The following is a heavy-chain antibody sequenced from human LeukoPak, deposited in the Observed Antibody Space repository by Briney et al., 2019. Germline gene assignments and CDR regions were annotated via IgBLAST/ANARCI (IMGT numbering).Heavy chain of an antibody. Sequence: SETLSPTCNVFGYSISSAYSWGCIRQPPGKGLEWIGSLYHGGSTYYNPSLNSLVTTSVDTSNNQFSLRLTSVTAADTAVYYCARGVGYDDTTGTYYGFFDYWGQGTLAIVSS. CDR3: ARGVGYDDTTGTYYGFFDY. CDR2: LYHGGST. V-gene: IGHV4-38-2*02. J-gene: IGHJ4*02. CDR1: GYSISSAYS. D-gene: IGHD4-17*01.